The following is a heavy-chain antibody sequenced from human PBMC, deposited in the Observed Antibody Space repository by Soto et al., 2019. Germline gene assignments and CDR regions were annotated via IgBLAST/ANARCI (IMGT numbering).Heavy chain of an antibody. CDR2: INTNSGDT. V-gene: IGHV1-2*02. Sequence: ASVKVSCKASGYTFAGYYLNWVRPAPGQGLEWMGWINTNSGDTQYAQKFQGRVTMTSDTSISTAYMELRSLRVDDTAVYYCARDHQELILYNWFDPWGQ. CDR3: ARDHQELILYNWFDP. D-gene: IGHD1-7*01. J-gene: IGHJ5*02. CDR1: GYTFAGYY.